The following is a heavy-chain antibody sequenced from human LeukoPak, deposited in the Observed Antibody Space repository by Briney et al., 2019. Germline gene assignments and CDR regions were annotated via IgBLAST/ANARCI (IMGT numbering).Heavy chain of an antibody. J-gene: IGHJ4*02. Sequence: ASVKVSCKASGYTFSSYGISWVRQAPGQGLEWMGWISGYNGNTDYAQNLRGRVTMTTDTSTSTAHMELRSLRSDGTAVYYCARDSVDGSGTYYSESPDYWGQGTLVTVSS. D-gene: IGHD3-10*01. CDR3: ARDSVDGSGTYYSESPDY. CDR2: ISGYNGNT. CDR1: GYTFSSYG. V-gene: IGHV1-18*01.